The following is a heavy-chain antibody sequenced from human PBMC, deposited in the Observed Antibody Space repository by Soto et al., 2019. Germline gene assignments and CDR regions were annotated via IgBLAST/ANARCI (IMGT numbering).Heavy chain of an antibody. Sequence: QIRLVQSGAEVQKPGSSVRVSCKASGDTFGRFTINWVRQAPGQGLEWMGGIKPISDITNYAQGFQGRATFTADASTGTVYLELSSLRSEDTAMYYCARDPSTINKLIGVWFDPWGQGTLVTVSS. V-gene: IGHV1-69*01. J-gene: IGHJ5*02. CDR3: ARDPSTINKLIGVWFDP. CDR1: GDTFGRFT. D-gene: IGHD4-4*01. CDR2: IKPISDIT.